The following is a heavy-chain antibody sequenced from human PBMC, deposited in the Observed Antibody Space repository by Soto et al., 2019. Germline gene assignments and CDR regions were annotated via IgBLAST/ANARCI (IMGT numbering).Heavy chain of an antibody. D-gene: IGHD1-26*01. CDR3: ARREIQGPIDY. J-gene: IGHJ4*02. V-gene: IGHV4-28*01. CDR1: GYSISSSNW. Sequence: QVQLQESGPGLVKPSDTLSLTFAVSGYSISSSNWWGWIRQPPGKGLEWIGYIYYSGTTYYNPSLKSRVTMSVDTSKNQFSLKLTSVTAVETAVYYCARREIQGPIDYWGQGTLVTVSS. CDR2: IYYSGTT.